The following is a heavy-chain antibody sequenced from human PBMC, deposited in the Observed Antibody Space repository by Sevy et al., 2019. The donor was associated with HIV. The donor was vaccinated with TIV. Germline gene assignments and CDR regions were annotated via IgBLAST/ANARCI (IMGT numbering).Heavy chain of an antibody. D-gene: IGHD3-22*01. CDR1: GIAFSTYA. Sequence: GGSLRLSCAASGIAFSTYAMFWVRQAPGKGLEWVSSISAGGYITYYAVSVKARFTLSRDNSRNTLDLQMNSLRADDTAVYYCAKDFSDVYYYDSSATVDYWGQRTLVTVSS. CDR2: ISAGGYIT. CDR3: AKDFSDVYYYDSSATVDY. J-gene: IGHJ4*02. V-gene: IGHV3-23*01.